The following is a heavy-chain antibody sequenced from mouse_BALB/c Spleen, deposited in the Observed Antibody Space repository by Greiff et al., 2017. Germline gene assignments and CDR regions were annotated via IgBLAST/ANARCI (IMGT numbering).Heavy chain of an antibody. CDR1: GFTFSSYA. CDR3: ARHEGLRATLYCAMDN. V-gene: IGHV5-9-3*01. CDR2: ISSGGSYT. J-gene: IGHJ4*01. Sequence: EVQRVESGGGLVKPGGSLKLSCAASGFTFSSYAMSWVRQTPEKRLEWVATISSGGSYTYYPDSVKGRFTISRDNAKNTLYLQMSSLRSEDTAMYYCARHEGLRATLYCAMDNWGQGTSVTVSS. D-gene: IGHD2-2*01.